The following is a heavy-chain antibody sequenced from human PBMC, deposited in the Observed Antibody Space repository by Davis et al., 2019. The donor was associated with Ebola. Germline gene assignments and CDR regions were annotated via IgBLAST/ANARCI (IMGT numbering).Heavy chain of an antibody. J-gene: IGHJ4*02. Sequence: GESLKISCAASGFTFSSYSMNWVRQAPGKGLEWVSSISSSSSYIYYADSVKGRFTISRDNAKNSLYLQMNSLRADDTAVYYCARAYIGSVDYWGQGTLVTVSS. V-gene: IGHV3-21*04. CDR1: GFTFSSYS. CDR2: ISSSSSYI. D-gene: IGHD1-26*01. CDR3: ARAYIGSVDY.